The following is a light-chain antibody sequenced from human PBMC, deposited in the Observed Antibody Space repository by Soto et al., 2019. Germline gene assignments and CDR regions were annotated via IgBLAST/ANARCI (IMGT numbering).Light chain of an antibody. V-gene: IGKV3-20*01. J-gene: IGKJ5*01. CDR2: GAS. CDR3: QQRSGWPPIT. Sequence: EIVLTQSPGTLSLSPGERATLSCRASQSVSNNYLAWYQQKPGQAPRLLIYGASNRATGIPDRFSGSGSGTDFTLTISRLEPEDFAIYYCQQRSGWPPITFGQGTRLEIK. CDR1: QSVSNNY.